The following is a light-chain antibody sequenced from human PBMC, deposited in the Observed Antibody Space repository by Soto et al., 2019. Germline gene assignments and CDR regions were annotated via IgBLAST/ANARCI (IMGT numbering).Light chain of an antibody. V-gene: IGKV1-12*01. CDR2: IAS. Sequence: DIQMTQSPSSVSASVGDRVTITCRASQGISSWLAWYQQKPGKAPKVLISIASSLQSGVPSRFSGSRSETDFILTITSLQPEDSATYFCQQGSSFPLTFGGGTKVEIK. J-gene: IGKJ4*01. CDR3: QQGSSFPLT. CDR1: QGISSW.